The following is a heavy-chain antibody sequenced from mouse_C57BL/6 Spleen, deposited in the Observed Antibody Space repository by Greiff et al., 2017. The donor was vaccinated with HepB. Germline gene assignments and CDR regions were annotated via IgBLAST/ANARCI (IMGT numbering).Heavy chain of an antibody. CDR2: ISSGGDYI. J-gene: IGHJ4*01. CDR1: GFTFSSYA. V-gene: IGHV5-9-1*02. CDR3: TRDRGGNSLYAMDY. Sequence: EVKLVESGEGLVKPGGSLKLSCAASGFTFSSYAMSWVRQTPEKRLEWVAYISSGGDYIYYADTVKGRFTISRDNARNTLYLQMSSLKSEDTAMYYCTRDRGGNSLYAMDYWGQGTSVTVSS. D-gene: IGHD2-1*01.